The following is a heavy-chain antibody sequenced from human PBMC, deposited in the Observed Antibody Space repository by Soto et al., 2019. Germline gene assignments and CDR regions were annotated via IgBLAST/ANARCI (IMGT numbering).Heavy chain of an antibody. CDR3: ARFPNYYDSSGMDV. J-gene: IGHJ6*02. V-gene: IGHV4-31*03. CDR2: IYYSGST. CDR1: GGCISSGSDY. D-gene: IGHD3-22*01. Sequence: SGTLSLTCTVSGGCISSGSDYWSWIRQHPGKGLEWIGYIYYSGSTYYNPSLKSRVTISVDTSKNQFSLKLSSVTAADTAVYYCARFPNYYDSSGMDVWGQGTTVTVSS.